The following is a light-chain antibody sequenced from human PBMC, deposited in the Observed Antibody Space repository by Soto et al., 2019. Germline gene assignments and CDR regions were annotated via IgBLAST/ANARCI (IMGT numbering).Light chain of an antibody. J-gene: IGKJ1*01. CDR1: QSISRW. CDR2: NAY. CDR3: QQYNTYPLT. Sequence: DIQMTQSPSTLSASVGDRVTITCRASQSISRWLVWYQQKPGKAPKLLISNAYSLESGVPSRFSGSESGTEFTLTINSLQPDDFATYYCQQYNTYPLTFGQGTKVEIK. V-gene: IGKV1-5*01.